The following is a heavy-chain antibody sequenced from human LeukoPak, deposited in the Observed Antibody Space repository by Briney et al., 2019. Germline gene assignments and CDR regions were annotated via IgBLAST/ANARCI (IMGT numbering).Heavy chain of an antibody. V-gene: IGHV3-9*01. CDR3: AKAYDSGSSSSCPFDY. D-gene: IGHD6-13*01. Sequence: GGSLRLSCAASGFTFADYAMHWVRQAPGKGLEWVSGISWNSGSIGYADSVKGRFTISRDNAKNSLYLQMNSLRAEDTALYYCAKAYDSGSSSSCPFDYWGQGTLVTVSS. J-gene: IGHJ4*02. CDR1: GFTFADYA. CDR2: ISWNSGSI.